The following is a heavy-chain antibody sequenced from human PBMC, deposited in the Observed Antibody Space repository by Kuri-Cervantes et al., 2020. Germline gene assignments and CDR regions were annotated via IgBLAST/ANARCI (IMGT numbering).Heavy chain of an antibody. Sequence: ASVKVSCKASGYTFTSYGISWVRQAPGQGLEWMGWISAYNGNTNYAQKLQGRVTMTTDTSTSTAYMELRSLRSDDTAVYYCARSSGYESHYYYYYYGMDVWGQGTTVTVSS. CDR3: ARSSGYESHYYYYYYGMDV. D-gene: IGHD5-12*01. CDR2: ISAYNGNT. CDR1: GYTFTSYG. V-gene: IGHV1-18*01. J-gene: IGHJ6*02.